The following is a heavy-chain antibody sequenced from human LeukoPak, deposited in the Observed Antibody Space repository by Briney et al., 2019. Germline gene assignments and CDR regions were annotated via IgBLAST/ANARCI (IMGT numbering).Heavy chain of an antibody. CDR3: ARALWGYNLIDYYYYYMDV. Sequence: PSQTLSLTCTVSGDSISSDSYYWSWIRQPAGKGLEWVSYISSSGNTIYYADSVRGRFTISRDNAKNSLYLQMNSLRAEDSAVYYCARALWGYNLIDYYYYYMDVWGKGTTVTVSS. D-gene: IGHD5-24*01. CDR2: ISSSGNTI. V-gene: IGHV3-11*04. J-gene: IGHJ6*03. CDR1: GDSISSDSYY.